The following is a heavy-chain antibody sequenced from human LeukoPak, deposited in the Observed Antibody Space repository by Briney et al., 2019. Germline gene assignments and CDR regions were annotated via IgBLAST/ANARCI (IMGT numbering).Heavy chain of an antibody. CDR2: IYYSGST. V-gene: IGHV4-61*01. D-gene: IGHD3-10*01. Sequence: SKTLSLTCTVSGGSISSSSYYWSWIRQPPGKGLEWIGYIYYSGSTNYNPSLKSRVTISVDTSKNQFSLKLSSATAADTAVYYCARGNSGDYYYYYYMDVWGKGTTVTVSS. J-gene: IGHJ6*03. CDR3: ARGNSGDYYYYYYMDV. CDR1: GGSISSSSYY.